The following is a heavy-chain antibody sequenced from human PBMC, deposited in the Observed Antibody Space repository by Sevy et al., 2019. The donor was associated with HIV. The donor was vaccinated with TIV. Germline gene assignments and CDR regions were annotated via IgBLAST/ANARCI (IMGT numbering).Heavy chain of an antibody. CDR1: GGSFSGYY. Sequence: SETLSLTCAVYGGSFSGYYWGWIRQPPGKGLEWIGEINHSGSPNYNPSLKSRVTISVDTSKNQFSLKLSSVTAADTAVYYCARGWEYYDSSGYLDYWGQGTLVTVSS. CDR2: INHSGSP. CDR3: ARGWEYYDSSGYLDY. D-gene: IGHD3-22*01. V-gene: IGHV4-34*01. J-gene: IGHJ4*02.